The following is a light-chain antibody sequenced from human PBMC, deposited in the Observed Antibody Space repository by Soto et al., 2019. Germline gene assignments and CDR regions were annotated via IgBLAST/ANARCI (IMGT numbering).Light chain of an antibody. V-gene: IGKV3-15*01. CDR2: GAS. Sequence: EIVMTQSPATLSVSPGERATLSCRASQSVSSNLAWYQQKPGQAPRLIIYGASTRATGIPARFSGSGSGTEFTLTISRLQSEDFAVYYCQXYNNWPLTXGQGTRLEI. CDR1: QSVSSN. J-gene: IGKJ5*01. CDR3: QXYNNWPLT.